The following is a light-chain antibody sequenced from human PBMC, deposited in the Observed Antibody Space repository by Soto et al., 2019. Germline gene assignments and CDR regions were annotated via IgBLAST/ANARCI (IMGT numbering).Light chain of an antibody. V-gene: IGLV2-11*01. CDR3: CSYAGRSF. CDR2: DVT. CDR1: SSDVGVSRS. Sequence: QSALTQPRSVSGSPGQSVTISCTGTSSDVGVSRSVSWYQQHPGKAPKLIISDVTKRPSGVPYRFSGSKSGNTASLTISGLQAADEADYYCCSYAGRSFFGTGTKVTVL. J-gene: IGLJ1*01.